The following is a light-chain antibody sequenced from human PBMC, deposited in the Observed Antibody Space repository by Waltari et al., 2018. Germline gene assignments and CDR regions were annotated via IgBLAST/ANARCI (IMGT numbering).Light chain of an antibody. V-gene: IGKV3-20*01. CDR1: QNVRSSY. CDR2: DAS. J-gene: IGKJ1*01. Sequence: EIVLTQSPGTLSLSPGEGATLSCRASQNVRSSYLAWYQQKPGQAPRLLIFDASTRASSIPDRFSGSGSETDFTLTITRLEPEDFAVYFCQQHDNSLWTFGQGTKVEVK. CDR3: QQHDNSLWT.